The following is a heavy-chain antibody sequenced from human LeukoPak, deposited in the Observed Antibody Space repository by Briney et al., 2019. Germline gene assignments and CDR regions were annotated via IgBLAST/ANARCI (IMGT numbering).Heavy chain of an antibody. CDR3: VRDFEWSFDT. CDR2: IRNDGNDQ. D-gene: IGHD3-3*01. J-gene: IGHJ4*02. CDR1: GFTFNKHG. Sequence: PGGSLRLSCAASGFTFNKHGMHSVRQAPARGLERFSFIRNDGNDQYYADAVKGRFTISRDNSKNTLYLQMNSLRPEDTALYYCVRDFEWSFDTWDQGTLVTVSS. V-gene: IGHV3-30*02.